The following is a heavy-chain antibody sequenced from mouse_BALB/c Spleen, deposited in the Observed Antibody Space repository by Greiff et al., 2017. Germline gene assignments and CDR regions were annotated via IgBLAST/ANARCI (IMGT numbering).Heavy chain of an antibody. CDR2: INPGSGGT. V-gene: IGHV1-54*03. CDR1: GYAFTNYL. Sequence: QVQLKESGAELVRPGTSVKVSCKASGYAFTNYLIEWVKQRPGQGLEWIGVINPGSGGTNYNEKFKGKATLTADKSSSTAYMQLSSLTSDDSAVYFCARWGYDEDYAMDYWGQGTSVTVSS. D-gene: IGHD2-2*01. J-gene: IGHJ4*01. CDR3: ARWGYDEDYAMDY.